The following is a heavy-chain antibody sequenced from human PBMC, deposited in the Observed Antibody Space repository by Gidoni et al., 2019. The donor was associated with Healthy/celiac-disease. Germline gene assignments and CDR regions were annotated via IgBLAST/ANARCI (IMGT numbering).Heavy chain of an antibody. D-gene: IGHD6-25*01. J-gene: IGHJ4*02. CDR1: GFTSSNAW. CDR3: TTAPDAPTGYLHDY. CDR2: IKSKTDGGTT. Sequence: EVQLVASGGGLVKPGGSLRLSCAASGFTSSNAWMSWVRQAPGKGLEWVGRIKSKTDGGTTDYAAPVKGRFTISRDDSKNTLYLQMNSLKTEDTAVYYCTTAPDAPTGYLHDYWGQGTLVTVSS. V-gene: IGHV3-15*01.